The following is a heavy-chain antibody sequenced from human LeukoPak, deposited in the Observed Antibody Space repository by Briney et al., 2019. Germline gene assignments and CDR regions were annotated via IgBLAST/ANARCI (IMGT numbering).Heavy chain of an antibody. D-gene: IGHD3-10*01. CDR1: RFTFSTYW. V-gene: IGHV3-7*01. CDR3: ARIGRGGSTYLYGSGVDD. Sequence: PGGSLRLSCAASRFTFSTYWMSWVRQAPGKGLEWVASINEDGSEKYYVGSMKGRFTISRDNANNSVYLQMNSLRAEDTAVYYCARIGRGGSTYLYGSGVDDWGQGSLVTLSS. CDR2: INEDGSEK. J-gene: IGHJ4*02.